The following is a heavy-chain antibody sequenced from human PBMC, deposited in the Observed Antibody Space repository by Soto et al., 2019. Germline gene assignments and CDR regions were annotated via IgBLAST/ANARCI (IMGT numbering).Heavy chain of an antibody. CDR3: VRSQSAAYHA. D-gene: IGHD3-3*01. J-gene: IGHJ3*01. V-gene: IGHV3-7*01. Sequence: EVQLVESGGGLVQPGGSLTLSCAASGFTFSSFWMTWVRQAPGKGLEWVANIKQDGSAKNYVDSVEGLFTVSRDNAMNSLYLQMNSLRVEDTAVYYCVRSQSAAYHAWGQGTMVIVSS. CDR1: GFTFSSFW. CDR2: IKQDGSAK.